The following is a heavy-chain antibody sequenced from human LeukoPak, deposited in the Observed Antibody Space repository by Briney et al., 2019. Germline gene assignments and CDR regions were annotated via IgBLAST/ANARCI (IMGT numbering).Heavy chain of an antibody. J-gene: IGHJ6*03. D-gene: IGHD3-10*01. CDR1: GCIFTSYG. CDR3: ARAPPLPMVAPQYMDV. CDR2: ISAYNGNT. Sequence: ASVKVSCKASGCIFTSYGISWVGQAAGQGLEWVGWISAYNGNTNYAQKLQGRVTMTTDTSTSTAYMQLRSLRSDDTAVYYCARAPPLPMVAPQYMDVWGKGTTVTISS. V-gene: IGHV1-18*01.